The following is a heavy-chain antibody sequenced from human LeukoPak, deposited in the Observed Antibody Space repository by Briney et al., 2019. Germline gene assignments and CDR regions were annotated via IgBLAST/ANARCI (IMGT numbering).Heavy chain of an antibody. CDR3: ARGDYGDYDY. CDR2: INHSGST. CDR1: GGSFSGYY. V-gene: IGHV4-34*01. Sequence: SETLSLTCAVYGGSFSGYYWSWIRQPPGKGLEWVGEINHSGSTNYNPSLKSRVTISVDTSKNQFSLKLSSVTAADTAVYYCARGDYGDYDYWGQGTLVTVSS. J-gene: IGHJ4*02. D-gene: IGHD4-17*01.